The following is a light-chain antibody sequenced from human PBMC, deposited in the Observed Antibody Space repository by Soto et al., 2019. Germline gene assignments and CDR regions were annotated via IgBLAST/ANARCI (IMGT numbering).Light chain of an antibody. CDR3: QSYDSSLNYV. CDR1: SSNIGAGYD. Sequence: QSVLTQPPSVSGAPGQRVTISCTGRSSNIGAGYDVHWYRQLPGTAPKLLIYGNNNRPTGVPDRFSGSKSGTSASLAITGLQAEDEADYYCQSYDSSLNYVFGTGTKLTVL. CDR2: GNN. V-gene: IGLV1-40*01. J-gene: IGLJ1*01.